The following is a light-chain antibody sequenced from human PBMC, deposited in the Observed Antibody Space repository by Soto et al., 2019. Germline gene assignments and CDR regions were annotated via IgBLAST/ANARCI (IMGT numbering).Light chain of an antibody. J-gene: IGLJ2*01. Sequence: QSVLTQPPSASGTPGQRVTISFSGSSSNIGSNGVNWYQQLPGTAPKLLINNNNQRPSGVPDRFSGSKSGTSASLAISGLLSEDEADYYCAAWDDSLVFGGGTKLTVL. CDR1: SSNIGSNG. CDR2: NNN. CDR3: AAWDDSLV. V-gene: IGLV1-44*01.